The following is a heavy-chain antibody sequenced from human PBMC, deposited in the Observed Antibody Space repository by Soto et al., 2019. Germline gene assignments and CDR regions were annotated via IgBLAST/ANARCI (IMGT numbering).Heavy chain of an antibody. CDR3: AREAPLLWFGELLDSWFDP. CDR1: GGSISSGDYY. Sequence: SETLSLTCTVSGGSISSGDYYWSWIRQPPGKGLEWIGYIYYSGSTYYNPSLKSRVTISVDTSKNQFSLKLSSVTAADTAVYYCAREAPLLWFGELLDSWFDPWGQGTLVTVSS. V-gene: IGHV4-30-4*01. CDR2: IYYSGST. D-gene: IGHD3-10*01. J-gene: IGHJ5*02.